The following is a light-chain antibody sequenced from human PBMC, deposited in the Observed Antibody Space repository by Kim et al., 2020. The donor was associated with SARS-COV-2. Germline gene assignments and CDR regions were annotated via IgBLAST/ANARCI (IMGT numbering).Light chain of an antibody. CDR2: GKN. V-gene: IGLV3-19*01. J-gene: IGLJ2*01. CDR3: NSRDSSGKHVV. Sequence: ALDEKARITCQGDGLSSYYASWDQQKPGQAPVLVIYGKNNRPSGIPDRFSGSSSGNTASLTITGAQAEDEADYYCNSRDSSGKHVVFGGGTQLTVL. CDR1: GLSSYY.